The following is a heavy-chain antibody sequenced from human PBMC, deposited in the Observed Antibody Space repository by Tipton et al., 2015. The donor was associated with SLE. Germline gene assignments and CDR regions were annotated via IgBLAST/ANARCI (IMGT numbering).Heavy chain of an antibody. CDR2: IYYSGST. CDR1: GGSISSYY. D-gene: IGHD3-22*01. Sequence: TLSLTCTVSGGSISSYYWSWIRQPPGKGLEWIGYIYYSGSTNYNTSLKSRVTISVDTSKNQFSLKLSPVTAADTAVYYCARDYYYDSSGYYYGMDVWGQGTTVTVSS. V-gene: IGHV4-59*01. J-gene: IGHJ6*02. CDR3: ARDYYYDSSGYYYGMDV.